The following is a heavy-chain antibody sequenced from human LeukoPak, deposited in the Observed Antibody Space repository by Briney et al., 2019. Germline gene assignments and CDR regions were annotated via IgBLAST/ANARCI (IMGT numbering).Heavy chain of an antibody. CDR3: ARGITMVRGTYYYYMDV. J-gene: IGHJ6*03. CDR1: GYTFTAFY. V-gene: IGHV1-2*02. D-gene: IGHD3-10*01. Sequence: ASVKVSCKASGYTFTAFYLHWVRQAPGQGLEWMGWINPNSGGTNYALKFQGRVTMTRDTSISTAYMELSRLRSDDTAVYYCARGITMVRGTYYYYMDVWGKGTTVTISS. CDR2: INPNSGGT.